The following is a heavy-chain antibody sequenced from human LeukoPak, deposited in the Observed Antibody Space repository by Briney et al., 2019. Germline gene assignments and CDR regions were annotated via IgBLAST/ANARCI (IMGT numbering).Heavy chain of an antibody. CDR2: IYHSGST. Sequence: SETLSLTCAVSGGSTSGGGYSWSWIRQPPGEGLEWIGYIYHSGSTSYNPSLQSRVTISIDRSKNQFSLKLSSVTAADTAVYYCARAPGNSGGYYFDYWGQGTLVTVSS. V-gene: IGHV4-30-2*01. J-gene: IGHJ4*02. CDR3: ARAPGNSGGYYFDY. CDR1: GGSTSGGGYS. D-gene: IGHD2-15*01.